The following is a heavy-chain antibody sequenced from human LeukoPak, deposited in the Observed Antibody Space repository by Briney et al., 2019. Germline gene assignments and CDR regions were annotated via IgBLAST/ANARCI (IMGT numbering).Heavy chain of an antibody. V-gene: IGHV3-64*01. J-gene: IGHJ6*03. CDR1: GFTFSSYS. Sequence: GGSLRLSCAASGFTFSSYSMNWVRQAPGRGLEYVSAISSNGGSTYYANSVKGRFTISRDNSKNTLYLQMGSLRAEDMAVYYCARVVYSGSMDVWGKGTTVTISS. CDR3: ARVVYSGSMDV. CDR2: ISSNGGST. D-gene: IGHD2-21*01.